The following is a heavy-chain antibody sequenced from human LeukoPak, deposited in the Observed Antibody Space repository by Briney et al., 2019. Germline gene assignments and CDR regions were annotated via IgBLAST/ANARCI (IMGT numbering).Heavy chain of an antibody. J-gene: IGHJ4*02. D-gene: IGHD4-17*01. CDR3: ARVSESSYGEPFDY. CDR2: IYYSGST. Sequence: PSQTLSLTCTVSGGSISSGDYYWSWIRQPPGKGLEWIGYIYYSGSTYYNPSLKSRVTISVDTSKNQFSLKLSSVTAADTAVYYCARVSESSYGEPFDYWGQGTLVTVSS. CDR1: GGSISSGDYY. V-gene: IGHV4-30-4*01.